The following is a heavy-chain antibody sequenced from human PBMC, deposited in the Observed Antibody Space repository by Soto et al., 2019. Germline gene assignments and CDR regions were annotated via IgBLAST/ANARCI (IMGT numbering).Heavy chain of an antibody. D-gene: IGHD3-3*01. CDR2: VWYVGSSD. V-gene: IGHV3-33*01. CDR1: GCTFSSSE. Sequence: GGSLTLSGTSPGCTFSSSEVHGGRQAPGDGLLWVAVVWYVGSSDDEADSVKGRFTISRDNSKNTLYLQMNSLRAQDTAVYYCARGQHVLRFLEWQPHYYYGMDVWGQGTTVTVSS. J-gene: IGHJ6*02. CDR3: ARGQHVLRFLEWQPHYYYGMDV.